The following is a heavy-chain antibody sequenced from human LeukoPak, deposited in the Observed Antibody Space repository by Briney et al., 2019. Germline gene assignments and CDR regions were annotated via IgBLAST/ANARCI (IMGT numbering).Heavy chain of an antibody. Sequence: PTGGSLRLSCAASRFTFSTYGMSWVRQAPGKGLEWVSSISGSGGSTNYADSVKGRFTISRDNSKNTLYLQMNSLRVEDTAVYYCARHWTGTKSFDYWGQGTLVTVSS. CDR2: ISGSGGST. J-gene: IGHJ4*02. CDR3: ARHWTGTKSFDY. V-gene: IGHV3-23*01. CDR1: RFTFSTYG. D-gene: IGHD1-14*01.